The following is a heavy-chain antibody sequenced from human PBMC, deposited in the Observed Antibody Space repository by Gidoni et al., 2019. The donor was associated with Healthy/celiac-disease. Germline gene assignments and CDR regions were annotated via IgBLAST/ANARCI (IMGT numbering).Heavy chain of an antibody. CDR3: AREEEGTFDY. Sequence: EWVAVIWYDGSNKYYADSVKGRFTISRDNSKNTLYLQMNSLRAEDTAVYYCAREEEGTFDYWGQGTLVTVSS. V-gene: IGHV3-33*01. CDR2: IWYDGSNK. J-gene: IGHJ4*02.